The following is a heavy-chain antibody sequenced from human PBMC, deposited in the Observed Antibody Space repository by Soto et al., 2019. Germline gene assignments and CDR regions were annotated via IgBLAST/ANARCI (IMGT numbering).Heavy chain of an antibody. Sequence: QVQLQESGPGLVQPSQTLSLTCTVSGGSISTGGYYWSWIRQHPGKGLECIGYIYYSGSTYYNPSLKSRVTISVDTSKNQFSLKLSSVTAADTAVYYCATNGDYYDTSGPKYFPHWGQGTLVTVSS. V-gene: IGHV4-31*03. CDR3: ATNGDYYDTSGPKYFPH. CDR2: IYYSGST. D-gene: IGHD3-22*01. J-gene: IGHJ1*01. CDR1: GGSISTGGYY.